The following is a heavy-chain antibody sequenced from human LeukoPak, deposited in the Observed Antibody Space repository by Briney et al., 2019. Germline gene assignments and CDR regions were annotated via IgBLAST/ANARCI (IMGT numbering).Heavy chain of an antibody. V-gene: IGHV1-69*05. D-gene: IGHD2-2*01. J-gene: IGHJ4*02. CDR3: ARTVGRRTSCFGY. CDR1: GGTFSSYA. Sequence: SVKVSCKASGGTFSSYAISWVRQAPGQGLEWMGGIIPTFGTANYAQKFQGRVTITRNTSISTAYMELSSLRSEDTAVYYCARTVGRRTSCFGYWGQGTLVTVSS. CDR2: IIPTFGTA.